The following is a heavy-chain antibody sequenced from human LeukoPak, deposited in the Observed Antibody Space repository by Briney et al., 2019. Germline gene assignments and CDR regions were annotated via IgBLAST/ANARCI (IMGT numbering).Heavy chain of an antibody. CDR3: ARKTARYYYDSSGSQFGY. CDR1: GGSFSGYY. J-gene: IGHJ4*02. D-gene: IGHD3-22*01. CDR2: INHSGST. V-gene: IGHV4-34*01. Sequence: SETLSLTCAVYGGSFSGYYWSWIRQPPGKGLEWIGEINHSGSTNYNPSLKSRVTISVDTSKNQFSLKLSSVTAADTAVYYCARKTARYYYDSSGSQFGYWGQGTLVTVSS.